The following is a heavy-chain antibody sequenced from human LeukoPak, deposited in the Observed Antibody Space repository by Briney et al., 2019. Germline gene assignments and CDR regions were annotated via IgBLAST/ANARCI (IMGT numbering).Heavy chain of an antibody. V-gene: IGHV4-31*03. CDR3: ARGTTVGIYYYYGMDV. D-gene: IGHD4-11*01. CDR2: IYYSGST. Sequence: TLSLTCTVSGGSISSGGYYWSWIRQHPGKGLEWIGYIYYSGSTYYNPSLKSRVTISVDTSKNQFSLKLSSVTAADTAVYYCARGTTVGIYYYYGMDVWGQGTTVTVSS. CDR1: GGSISSGGYY. J-gene: IGHJ6*02.